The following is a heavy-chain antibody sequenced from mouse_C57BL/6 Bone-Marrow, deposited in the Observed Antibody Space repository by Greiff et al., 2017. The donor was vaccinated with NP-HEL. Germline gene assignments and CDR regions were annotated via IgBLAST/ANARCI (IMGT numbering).Heavy chain of an antibody. J-gene: IGHJ4*01. D-gene: IGHD1-1*01. CDR2: IHPNSGST. CDR1: GYTFTSYW. CDR3: ARPYYGSFYAMDY. Sequence: VQLQQSGAELVKPGASVKLSCKASGYTFTSYWMHWVKQRPGQGLEWIGMIHPNSGSTNYNEKFKSKATLTVDKSSSTAYMQLSSLTSEDSAVYYCARPYYGSFYAMDYWGQGTSVTVSS. V-gene: IGHV1-64*01.